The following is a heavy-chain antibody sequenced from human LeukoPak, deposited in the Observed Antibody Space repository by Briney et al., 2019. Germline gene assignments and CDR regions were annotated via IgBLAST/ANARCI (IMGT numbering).Heavy chain of an antibody. CDR2: ISSSSSTI. CDR3: ARDWGIVPAAMVDY. Sequence: PGGSLRLSCAASGFTFSSYEMNWVRQAPGKGLEWVSYISSSSSTIYYADSVKGRFTISRDNAKNSLYLQMNSLRAEDTAVYYCARDWGIVPAAMVDYWGQGTLVTVSS. V-gene: IGHV3-48*01. CDR1: GFTFSSYE. D-gene: IGHD2-2*01. J-gene: IGHJ4*02.